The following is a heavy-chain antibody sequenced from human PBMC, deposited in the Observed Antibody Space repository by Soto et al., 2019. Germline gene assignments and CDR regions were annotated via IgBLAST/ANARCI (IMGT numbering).Heavy chain of an antibody. Sequence: SETLSLTCADSGASINRGTWWSWFRQPPETGLECIGEIYHSGSTNYNPSLKSRVTISVDKSKNHFSLKLSSVTAADTAVYYCARSDTMVRGVSQNDAFDIWGQGTMVTVSS. V-gene: IGHV4-4*02. J-gene: IGHJ3*02. CDR3: ARSDTMVRGVSQNDAFDI. D-gene: IGHD3-10*01. CDR1: GASINRGTW. CDR2: IYHSGST.